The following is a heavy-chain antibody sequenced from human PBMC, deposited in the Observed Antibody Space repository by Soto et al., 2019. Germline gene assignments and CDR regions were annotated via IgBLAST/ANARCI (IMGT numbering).Heavy chain of an antibody. D-gene: IGHD2-21*02. J-gene: IGHJ4*02. V-gene: IGHV1-3*01. CDR3: AINANCGGDCYSDYFDY. CDR1: GYTFTDYA. Sequence: ASVKVFCKASGYTFTDYAMQWVRQAPGQGLEWMGWINVANGDTRYSHNFQGRVTFGRDTSASIAYMELSSLRSEDTAVYYCAINANCGGDCYSDYFDYWGQGTLVTVSS. CDR2: INVANGDT.